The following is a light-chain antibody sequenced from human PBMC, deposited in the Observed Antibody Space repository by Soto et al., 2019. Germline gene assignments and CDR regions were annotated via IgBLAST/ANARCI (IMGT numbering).Light chain of an antibody. V-gene: IGLV2-23*02. Sequence: QSVLTQPASVSGSPGPSITISCTGTSSDVGSYNPVSWYQQHPGKAPKLMIYEVSKRPSGVSNRFSGSKSGNTASLTISGLQAEDEADYYCCSYAGSSTPYVFGTGTKVTVL. CDR2: EVS. CDR3: CSYAGSSTPYV. CDR1: SSDVGSYNP. J-gene: IGLJ1*01.